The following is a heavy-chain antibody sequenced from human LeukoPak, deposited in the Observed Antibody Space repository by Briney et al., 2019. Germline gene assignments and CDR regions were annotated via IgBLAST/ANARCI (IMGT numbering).Heavy chain of an antibody. Sequence: SETLSLTCTVSGGSISSYYWSWIRQPPGKGLEWIGYIYYSGSTNYNPSLKSRVTISVDTSKNQFSLKLSSVTAADTAVYYCARREVWDYYYYMDVWGKGTTVAVSS. CDR3: ARREVWDYYYYMDV. V-gene: IGHV4-59*01. CDR1: GGSISSYY. CDR2: IYYSGST. J-gene: IGHJ6*03. D-gene: IGHD3-16*01.